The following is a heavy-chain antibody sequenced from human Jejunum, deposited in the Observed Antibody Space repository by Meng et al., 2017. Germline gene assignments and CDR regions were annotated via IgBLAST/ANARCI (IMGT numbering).Heavy chain of an antibody. Sequence: ESLKISCAASGFTFSGFYMTWVRQAPGKGLEWVANIKQDESEKYYVDSVKGRFTISRDNAENSLYLQMNSLRAEDTAVYYCARERRGSSGWYYFDYWGQGTLVTVSS. CDR2: IKQDESEK. D-gene: IGHD6-19*01. V-gene: IGHV3-7*01. J-gene: IGHJ4*02. CDR3: ARERRGSSGWYYFDY. CDR1: GFTFSGFY.